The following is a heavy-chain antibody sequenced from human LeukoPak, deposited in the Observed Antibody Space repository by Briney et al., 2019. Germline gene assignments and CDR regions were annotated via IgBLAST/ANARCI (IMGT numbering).Heavy chain of an antibody. Sequence: ASVKVSCKVSGYTLTELSMHWVRQAPGKGLEWMGGFDPEDGETIYAQKFQGRVTMTEDTSTDTAYMELSSLRSEDTAVYYCATDRYCSSTSCYNVGEYYYGMDVWGQGTTVTVSS. D-gene: IGHD2-2*02. CDR1: GYTLTELS. CDR2: FDPEDGET. J-gene: IGHJ6*02. CDR3: ATDRYCSSTSCYNVGEYYYGMDV. V-gene: IGHV1-24*01.